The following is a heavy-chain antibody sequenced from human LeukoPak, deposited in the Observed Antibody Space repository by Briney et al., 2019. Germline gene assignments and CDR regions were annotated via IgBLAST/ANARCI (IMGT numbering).Heavy chain of an antibody. CDR2: IYTSGST. CDR3: ARVGDILTLGYYYMDV. Sequence: SQTLSLTCTVSGGSISNNNYYWSWIRQPAGKRLEWIGRIYTSGSTDYNPSLKSRVTISVDTSKNQFSLKLNSVTAADTAVYYCARVGDILTLGYYYMDVWGKGTTVTISS. V-gene: IGHV4-61*02. J-gene: IGHJ6*03. D-gene: IGHD3-9*01. CDR1: GGSISNNNYY.